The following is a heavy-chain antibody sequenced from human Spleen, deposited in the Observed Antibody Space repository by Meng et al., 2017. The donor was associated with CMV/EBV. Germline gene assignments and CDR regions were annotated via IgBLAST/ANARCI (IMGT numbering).Heavy chain of an antibody. D-gene: IGHD2/OR15-2a*01. V-gene: IGHV3-30-3*01. CDR3: ARKNSKDYYYGMDV. CDR1: GFTFSSYA. Sequence: GESLKISCAASGFTFSSYAMHWVRQAPGKGLEWAAVISYDGSNKNYADSVKGRFTISRDNSKNTLYLQMNSLRAEDTAVYYCARKNSKDYYYGMDVWGQGTTVTVSS. J-gene: IGHJ6*02. CDR2: ISYDGSNK.